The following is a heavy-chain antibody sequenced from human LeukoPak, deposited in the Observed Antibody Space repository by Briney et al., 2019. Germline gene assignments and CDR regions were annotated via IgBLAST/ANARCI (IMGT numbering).Heavy chain of an antibody. V-gene: IGHV1-18*01. J-gene: IGHJ4*02. CDR3: ARGLPYYYDSSGYSDYFGY. CDR1: GYTFTSYG. CDR2: ISAYNGNT. D-gene: IGHD3-22*01. Sequence: ASVKVSCKASGYTFTSYGISWVRQAPGQGLEWMGWISAYNGNTNYAQKLQGRVTMTTDTSTSTAYMELRSLRSDDTAVYYYARGLPYYYDSSGYSDYFGYWGQGTLVTVSS.